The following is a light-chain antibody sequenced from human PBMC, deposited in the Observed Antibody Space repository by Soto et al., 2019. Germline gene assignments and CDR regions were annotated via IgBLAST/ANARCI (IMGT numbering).Light chain of an antibody. Sequence: DIVMTQSPDSLAVSLGERATINCKSSQSVLYSSNNKNYLAWYQQKPGQPPKLLIYLASTRESGVPDRFSGSGSGTDFTLTISSLQAEDVAVYCCQQYSSTALTFGGGTKGEIK. CDR1: QSVLYSSNNKNY. CDR2: LAS. CDR3: QQYSSTALT. J-gene: IGKJ4*01. V-gene: IGKV4-1*01.